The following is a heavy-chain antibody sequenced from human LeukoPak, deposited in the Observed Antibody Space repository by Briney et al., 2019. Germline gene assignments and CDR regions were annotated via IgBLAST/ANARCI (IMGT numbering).Heavy chain of an antibody. CDR1: GYTFTSYA. Sequence: ASVKVSCKASGYTFTSYAMNWVRQAPGQGLEWMGWINTNTGNPTYAQGFTGRFVFSLDTSVSTAYLQISSLKAEDAAVYYCARVVGCGGDCYSGISDYWGQGTLVTVSS. D-gene: IGHD2-21*02. CDR3: ARVVGCGGDCYSGISDY. CDR2: INTNTGNP. J-gene: IGHJ4*02. V-gene: IGHV7-4-1*02.